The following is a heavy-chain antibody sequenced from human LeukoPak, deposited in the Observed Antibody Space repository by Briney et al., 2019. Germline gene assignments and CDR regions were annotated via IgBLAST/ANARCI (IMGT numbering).Heavy chain of an antibody. CDR2: INPNSGGT. V-gene: IGHV1-2*02. CDR1: GYTFTGYY. CDR3: ARPLSSGWYYFDY. J-gene: IGHJ4*02. Sequence: ASVKVSCKASGYTFTGYYMHWVRQAPGQGLEWMGWINPNSGGTNYAQKFQGRVTMTRDTSISTAYMELSRLRSDDTAVYYCARPLSSGWYYFDYWGQGTLVTVSS. D-gene: IGHD6-19*01.